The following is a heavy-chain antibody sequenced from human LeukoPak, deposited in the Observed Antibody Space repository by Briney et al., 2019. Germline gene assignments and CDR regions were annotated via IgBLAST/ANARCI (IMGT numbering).Heavy chain of an antibody. Sequence: GGSLRLSCAASGFTFSSYAMSWVRQAPGKGLEWVSAISGSGGSTYYADSVKGRFTISRGNSKNTLYLQMNSLRAEDTAVYYCANQPTRNWFDPWGQGTLVTVSS. J-gene: IGHJ5*02. D-gene: IGHD2-15*01. CDR2: ISGSGGST. V-gene: IGHV3-23*01. CDR3: ANQPTRNWFDP. CDR1: GFTFSSYA.